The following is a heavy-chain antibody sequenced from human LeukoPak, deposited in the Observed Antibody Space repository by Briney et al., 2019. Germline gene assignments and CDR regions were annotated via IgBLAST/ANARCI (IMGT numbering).Heavy chain of an antibody. CDR1: GFTFSNYA. V-gene: IGHV3-23*01. CDR3: AKVLVPGSGYVDYFDH. D-gene: IGHD5-12*01. CDR2: ISGLGRST. Sequence: GGSLRFSCTASGFTFSNYAMSWVRQAPGKGLEWVSAISGLGRSTYYADSVKGRFTISRDNSKNILYLQVNSLRADDTAIYYCAKVLVPGSGYVDYFDHWGQGTPVTVSS. J-gene: IGHJ4*02.